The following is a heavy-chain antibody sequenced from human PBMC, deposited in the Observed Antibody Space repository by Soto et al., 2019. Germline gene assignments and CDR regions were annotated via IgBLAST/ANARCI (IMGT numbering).Heavy chain of an antibody. V-gene: IGHV4-30-2*01. J-gene: IGHJ4*02. Sequence: TLSLTCGVFGASISSVGYSWSWIRQPPGKGLEWIGYIYHSGDTFYNPSLRGRVTISVDRSKNQFSLNLQSVTAADTAVYYCARYLLRGVIDYWGQGSLVTVS. CDR3: ARYLLRGVIDY. CDR1: GASISSVGYS. D-gene: IGHD3-10*01. CDR2: IYHSGDT.